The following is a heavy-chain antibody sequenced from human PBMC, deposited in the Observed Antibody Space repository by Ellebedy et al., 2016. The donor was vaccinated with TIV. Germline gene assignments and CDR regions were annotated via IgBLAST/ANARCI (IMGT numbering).Heavy chain of an antibody. CDR2: ISWNSGSI. CDR1: GFTFDDYA. CDR3: VTWGMTTVTYLDFDY. J-gene: IGHJ4*02. Sequence: GGSLRLSCAASGFTFDDYAMHWVRQAPGKGLEWVSGISWNSGSIDYADSVKGRFTISRDNAKNTLYLQMNSLRAEDTAVYYCVTWGMTTVTYLDFDYWGQGTLVTVSS. D-gene: IGHD4-17*01. V-gene: IGHV3-9*01.